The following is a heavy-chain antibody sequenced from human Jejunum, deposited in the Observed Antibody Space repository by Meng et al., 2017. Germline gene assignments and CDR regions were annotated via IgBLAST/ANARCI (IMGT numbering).Heavy chain of an antibody. CDR2: IWLDGSKT. J-gene: IGHJ4*02. CDR1: GFSFSNHG. CDR3: VRDQWGAFCRSTRCQEGGHFDY. Sequence: GESLKISCAASGFSFSNHGMHWVRQAPGKGLEWVAVIWLDGSKTYYADSVKGRFTISRDNSKNTLDLQMNSLGVEDTAVYYCVRDQWGAFCRSTRCQEGGHFDYWGQGNLVTVSS. V-gene: IGHV3-33*01. D-gene: IGHD2-2*01.